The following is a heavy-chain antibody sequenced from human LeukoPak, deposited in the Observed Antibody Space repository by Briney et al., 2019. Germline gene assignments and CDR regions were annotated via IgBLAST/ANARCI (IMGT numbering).Heavy chain of an antibody. Sequence: ASVKVSCKASGYTFTGYYMHWVRQAPGQGLEWMGWINPNSGGTNYAQKFQGRVTMTRDTSISTAYMELSRLRSDDTAVYYCARDTPRVTMVRGVNRGGYWGQGTLVTVSS. J-gene: IGHJ4*02. CDR2: INPNSGGT. D-gene: IGHD3-10*01. CDR3: ARDTPRVTMVRGVNRGGY. CDR1: GYTFTGYY. V-gene: IGHV1-2*02.